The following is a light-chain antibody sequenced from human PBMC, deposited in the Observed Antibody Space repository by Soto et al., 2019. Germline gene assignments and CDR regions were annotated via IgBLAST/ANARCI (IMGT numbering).Light chain of an antibody. J-gene: IGKJ3*01. V-gene: IGKV1-9*01. CDR1: QGISSY. CDR3: QQLNSYPRGIT. Sequence: DIPLTQSPSFLSASVGDRVTITCRASQGISSYLAWYQQKPGKAPKLLIYAASTLQSGVPSRFSGSGSGTEFTLTISSLQPEDFATYYCQQLNSYPRGITFGPGTKVDIK. CDR2: AAS.